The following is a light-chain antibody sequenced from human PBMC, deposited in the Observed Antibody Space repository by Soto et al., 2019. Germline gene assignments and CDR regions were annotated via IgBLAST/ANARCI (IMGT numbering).Light chain of an antibody. V-gene: IGLV2-14*03. J-gene: IGLJ2*01. CDR2: DVT. CDR3: SSYTRTSTVE. Sequence: QSALTQPASVAGSLGQSITISCTGTSSDIGGYNFVAWYQQHPGKVPRLLIYDVTNRPSGVSNRFFGSKSGNTASLTIYGLQPEDEADYYCSSYTRTSTVEFGGGTQLTV. CDR1: SSDIGGYNF.